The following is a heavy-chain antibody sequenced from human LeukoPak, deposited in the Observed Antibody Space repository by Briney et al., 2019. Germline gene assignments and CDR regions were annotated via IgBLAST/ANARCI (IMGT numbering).Heavy chain of an antibody. CDR2: ISWNSGSI. CDR3: ANGFDHRYYGVDV. J-gene: IGHJ6*02. D-gene: IGHD3-9*01. V-gene: IGHV3-9*01. Sequence: PGGSLRLSCAASGFTFSSYSMIWVRQAPGKGLEWVSGISWNSGSIGYADSVKGRFTISRDNAKNSLYLQMNSLRVEDTAMYYCANGFDHRYYGVDVWGQGTTVTVSS. CDR1: GFTFSSYS.